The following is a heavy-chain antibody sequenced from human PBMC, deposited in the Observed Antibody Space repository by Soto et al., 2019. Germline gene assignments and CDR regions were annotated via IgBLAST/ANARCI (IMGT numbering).Heavy chain of an antibody. J-gene: IGHJ6*02. V-gene: IGHV1-69*01. Sequence: QVQLVQSGAEVKKPGSSVKVSCKASGGTFSSYAISWVRQAPGQGLEWMGGIIPILGTANYAQKFQGRVTITADESTSTAYMELSSLRSEDTAVYYCARGRQNIVVVPAEVLSVYYGMDVWGQGTTVTVSS. CDR2: IIPILGTA. CDR3: ARGRQNIVVVPAEVLSVYYGMDV. D-gene: IGHD2-2*01. CDR1: GGTFSSYA.